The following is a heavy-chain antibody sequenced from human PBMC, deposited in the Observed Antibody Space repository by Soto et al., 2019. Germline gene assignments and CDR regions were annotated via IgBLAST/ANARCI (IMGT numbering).Heavy chain of an antibody. D-gene: IGHD1-26*01. CDR3: AKDAVGGIDY. Sequence: QVQLVESGGGVVQPGRSLRLSCAASGFTFSSYGMHWVRQAPGKGLEWVAVISYDGSNKYYADSVKGRFTISRDNSKNTLDLQMNRLRAEDTAVYYCAKDAVGGIDYWGQGTLVTGSS. CDR1: GFTFSSYG. J-gene: IGHJ4*02. V-gene: IGHV3-30*18. CDR2: ISYDGSNK.